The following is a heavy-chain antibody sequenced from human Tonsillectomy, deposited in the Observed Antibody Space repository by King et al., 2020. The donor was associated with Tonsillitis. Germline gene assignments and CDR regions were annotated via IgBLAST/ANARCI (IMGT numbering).Heavy chain of an antibody. CDR3: ASLSSIVVVPAAQTDAFDI. D-gene: IGHD2-2*01. V-gene: IGHV3-21*01. Sequence: VQLVESGGGLVKPGGSLRLSCAASGFTFSSYSMNWVRQAPGKGLEWVSSISSSSSYIYYADSVKGRFTISRDNAKNSLYLQMNSLRAEDTAVYYCASLSSIVVVPAAQTDAFDIWGQGTMVTVSS. CDR2: ISSSSSYI. CDR1: GFTFSSYS. J-gene: IGHJ3*02.